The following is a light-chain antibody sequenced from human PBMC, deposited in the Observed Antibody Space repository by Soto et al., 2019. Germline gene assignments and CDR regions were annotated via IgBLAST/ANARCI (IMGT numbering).Light chain of an antibody. CDR3: QQYNSYWT. V-gene: IGKV3-20*01. CDR1: QSVSSSY. J-gene: IGKJ1*01. Sequence: EIVLTQSPGTLSFSPGERSTLSCRASQSVSSSYLAWYQQKPGQAPRLLIYDASTRATGIPARFSGSGSGTEFTLTISNLQPDDFATYYCQQYNSYWTFGQGTKVDIK. CDR2: DAS.